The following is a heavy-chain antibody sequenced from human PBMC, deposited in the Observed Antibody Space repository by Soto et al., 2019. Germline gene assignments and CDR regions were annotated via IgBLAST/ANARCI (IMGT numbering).Heavy chain of an antibody. V-gene: IGHV4-31*03. J-gene: IGHJ5*02. D-gene: IGHD6-13*01. Sequence: QVQLQESGPGLVKPSQTRSLTCTVSGGSISSGGYYWSWIRQHPGKGLEWIGDIYYSGSTYYNPSLKSRVTISVDTSKNQCSLKLSCVTSADTAVYYCAGGAHYSSPFRWFDPWGQGTLVTASS. CDR1: GGSISSGGYY. CDR2: IYYSGST. CDR3: AGGAHYSSPFRWFDP.